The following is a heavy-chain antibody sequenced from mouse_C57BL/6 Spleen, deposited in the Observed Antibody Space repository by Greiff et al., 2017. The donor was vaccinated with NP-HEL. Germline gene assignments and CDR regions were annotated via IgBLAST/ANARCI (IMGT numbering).Heavy chain of an antibody. J-gene: IGHJ2*01. Sequence: EVQLQQSVAELVRPGASVKLSCTASGFNIKNTYMHWVKQRPEQGLEWIGRIDPANGNTKYAPKFQGKATITADTSSNTAYLQLSILTSEDTVIYYGDRVYGSSYVGYFDYWGQGTTLTVSS. CDR3: DRVYGSSYVGYFDY. CDR1: GFNIKNTY. CDR2: IDPANGNT. V-gene: IGHV14-3*01. D-gene: IGHD1-1*01.